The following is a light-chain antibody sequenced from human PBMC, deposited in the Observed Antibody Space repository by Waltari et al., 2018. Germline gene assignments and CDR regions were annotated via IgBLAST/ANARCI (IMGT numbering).Light chain of an antibody. CDR3: AAWDDSLNGGV. CDR2: SNS. V-gene: IGLV1-44*01. Sequence: QSVLTQPPSASGTPGQRVTISCSGSSSNIGSNTVNWYQQLPGTAPKLLIYSNSQLPSGVPDRVAGSKSGTSAALAISGLQSEDEADYYCAAWDDSLNGGVFGGGTKLTVL. J-gene: IGLJ2*01. CDR1: SSNIGSNT.